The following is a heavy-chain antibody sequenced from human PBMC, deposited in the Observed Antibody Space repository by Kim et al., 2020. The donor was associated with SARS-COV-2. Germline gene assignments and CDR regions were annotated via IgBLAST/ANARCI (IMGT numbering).Heavy chain of an antibody. CDR2: ISYDGSNK. D-gene: IGHD3-10*01. V-gene: IGHV3-30*04. Sequence: GGSLRLSCAASGFTFSSYAMHWVRQAPGKGLEWVAVISYDGSNKYYADSVKGRFTISRDNSKNTLYLQMNSLRAEDTAVYYCASDYGWGGMDVWGQGTTVTVSS. J-gene: IGHJ6*02. CDR3: ASDYGWGGMDV. CDR1: GFTFSSYA.